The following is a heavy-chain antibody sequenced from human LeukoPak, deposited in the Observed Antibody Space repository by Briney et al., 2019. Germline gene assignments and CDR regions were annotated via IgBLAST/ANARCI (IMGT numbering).Heavy chain of an antibody. D-gene: IGHD3-22*01. CDR1: GFTFSTYT. J-gene: IGHJ4*02. CDR3: ARIADYYDSSGYNSVDY. CDR2: ISGSGGRT. V-gene: IGHV3-23*01. Sequence: PGGSLRLSCAASGFTFSTYTMSWVRQAPGKGLEWVSGISGSGGRTDYADSVKGRFTTSRDNSKNTLYLQMNSLRAEDTAVYYCARIADYYDSSGYNSVDYWAREPWSPSPQ.